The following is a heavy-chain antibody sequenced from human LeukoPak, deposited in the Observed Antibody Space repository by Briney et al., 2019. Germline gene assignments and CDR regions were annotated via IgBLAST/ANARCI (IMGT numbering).Heavy chain of an antibody. D-gene: IGHD5-12*01. CDR1: GYSISSGYY. CDR2: IYHSGST. V-gene: IGHV4-38-2*01. J-gene: IGHJ6*03. Sequence: PSETLSLTCAVSGYSISSGYYWGWIRQPPGKGLEWIGSIYHSGSTYYNPSLKSRVTISVDTSKNQFSLKLSFVTAADTAVYYCARADSGYDFYYYYYYMDVWGKGTTVTVSS. CDR3: ARADSGYDFYYYYYYMDV.